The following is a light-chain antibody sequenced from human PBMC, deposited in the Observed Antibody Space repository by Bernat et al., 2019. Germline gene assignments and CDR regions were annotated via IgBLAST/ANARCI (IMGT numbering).Light chain of an antibody. CDR1: KLGNKY. CDR2: QDT. J-gene: IGLJ3*02. CDR3: QAWDSSAAV. Sequence: SYELTQPPSVSVSPGQTASITCSGDKLGNKYVCWYQQKPGQSPVLIIHQDTRRPSGIPERFSGSHSWNTATLTISGTQAMDEADYYCQAWDSSAAVFGGGTKLTVL. V-gene: IGLV3-1*01.